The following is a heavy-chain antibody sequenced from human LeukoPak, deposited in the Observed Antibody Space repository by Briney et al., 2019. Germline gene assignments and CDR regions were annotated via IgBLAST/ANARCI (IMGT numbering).Heavy chain of an antibody. Sequence: SETLSLTCSVSGGSISSSGHYWGWIRQSPEKGLDWIGSIYSNGNTYYNPSVKSRIAISVDTSKNQFSLKLTSVTAAETAVYYCARSATVTTGYFDYWGQGALVTVSS. CDR1: GGSISSSGHY. D-gene: IGHD4-17*01. CDR2: IYSNGNT. CDR3: ARSATVTTGYFDY. V-gene: IGHV4-39*07. J-gene: IGHJ4*02.